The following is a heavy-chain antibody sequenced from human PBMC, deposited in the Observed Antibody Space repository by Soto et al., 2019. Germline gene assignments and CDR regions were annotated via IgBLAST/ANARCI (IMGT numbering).Heavy chain of an antibody. D-gene: IGHD4-4*01. Sequence: PGGSLRLSCAASGFTFSIYEMNWVRDAPGKGLEWVSYISSSGSTIYYADSVKGRFTISRDNAKNSLYLQMNSLRAEDTAVYYCAALYSNYVYYYYGMDVWGQGTTVTVSS. V-gene: IGHV3-48*03. CDR2: ISSSGSTI. CDR3: AALYSNYVYYYYGMDV. CDR1: GFTFSIYE. J-gene: IGHJ6*02.